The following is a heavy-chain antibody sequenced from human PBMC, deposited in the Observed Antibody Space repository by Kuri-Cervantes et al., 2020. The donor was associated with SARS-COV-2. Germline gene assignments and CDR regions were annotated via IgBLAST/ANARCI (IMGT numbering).Heavy chain of an antibody. CDR1: GYTFTGYY. J-gene: IGHJ4*02. V-gene: IGHV1-2*02. Sequence: ASVKVSCKASGYTFTGYYMHWVRQAPGQGLEWMGWINPNSGGTNYAQKFQGRVTMTRDTTISTAYMELSRLRSDNTAVYDCAGVGIYDNSNYRPFDYWGQGTLVTVSS. CDR3: AGVGIYDNSNYRPFDY. CDR2: INPNSGGT. D-gene: IGHD4-11*01.